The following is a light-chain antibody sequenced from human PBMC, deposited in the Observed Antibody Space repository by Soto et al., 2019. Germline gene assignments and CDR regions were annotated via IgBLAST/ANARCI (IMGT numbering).Light chain of an antibody. V-gene: IGLV2-14*01. J-gene: IGLJ1*01. Sequence: QSVLTQPASVSGSPGQSITISCPGTSSDVGGYNYVSWYQQHPGKAPKLMIYDVSNRPSGVSNRFSGSKSGNTASLTISGLQAEDEADYYCSSYTSPGVFGTGTKVTVL. CDR3: SSYTSPGV. CDR1: SSDVGGYNY. CDR2: DVS.